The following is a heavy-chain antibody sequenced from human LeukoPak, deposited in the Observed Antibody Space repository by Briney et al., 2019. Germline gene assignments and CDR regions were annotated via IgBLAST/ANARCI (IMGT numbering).Heavy chain of an antibody. CDR1: GGSISNYY. D-gene: IGHD3-10*01. CDR2: IYTSGST. J-gene: IGHJ6*03. CDR3: ARSPYYYGSGSYSGREDYYYMDV. Sequence: SETLSLTCTVSGGSISNYYWSWIRQPAGKGLEWIGRIYTSGSTNYNPSLKSRVTMSVDTSKNQFSLKLSSVTAADTAVYYCARSPYYYGSGSYSGREDYYYMDVWGKGTTVTISS. V-gene: IGHV4-4*07.